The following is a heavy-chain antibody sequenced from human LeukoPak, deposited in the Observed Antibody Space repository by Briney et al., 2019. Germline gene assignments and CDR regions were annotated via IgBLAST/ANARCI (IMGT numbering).Heavy chain of an antibody. J-gene: IGHJ4*02. Sequence: GGSLRLSCAASGFTFSSYSMNWVRQAPGKGLEWVSYISSTSSVIYYADSVKGRFTISRDNAKDSLYLQMNSLRAEDTAVYYCARNLPAADYWGQGTLVTVSS. V-gene: IGHV3-48*04. CDR3: ARNLPAADY. CDR2: ISSTSSVI. CDR1: GFTFSSYS. D-gene: IGHD2-2*01.